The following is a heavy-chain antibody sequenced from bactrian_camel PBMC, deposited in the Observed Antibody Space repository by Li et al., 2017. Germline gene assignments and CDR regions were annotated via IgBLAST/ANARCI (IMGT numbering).Heavy chain of an antibody. CDR3: AADRRRHEYNY. V-gene: IGHV3S1*01. CDR1: GYTYTTPC. D-gene: IGHD4*01. J-gene: IGHJ4*01. CDR2: IYIFGGSA. Sequence: HVQLVESGGGSVQAGGSLRLSCAASGYTYTTPCMGWFRQHPGKDREGVAAIYIFGGSAYYADSVKGRFTISQDNAKNMLFLQMNSLKPEDTAVYYCAADRRRHEYNYWGQGTQVTVS.